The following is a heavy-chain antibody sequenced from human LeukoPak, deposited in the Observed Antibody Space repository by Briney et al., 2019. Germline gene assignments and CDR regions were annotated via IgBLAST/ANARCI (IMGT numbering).Heavy chain of an antibody. CDR1: GFTFSSYG. CDR2: IWYDGSNK. J-gene: IGHJ4*02. D-gene: IGHD5-24*01. V-gene: IGHV3-33*01. Sequence: GGSLRLSCAASGFTFSSYGMHWVRQAPGKGLEWVALIWYDGSNKYYTDSVEGRFTISRDNSNDTLYLQMNSLRAEDTAVYYCARDKNTRDGYNFFDDWGQGTLVTVSS. CDR3: ARDKNTRDGYNFFDD.